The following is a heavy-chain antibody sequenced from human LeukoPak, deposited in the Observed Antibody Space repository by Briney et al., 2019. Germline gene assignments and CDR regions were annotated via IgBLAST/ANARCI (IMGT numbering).Heavy chain of an antibody. D-gene: IGHD3-10*01. CDR1: GFTFSSYW. CDR3: AKAATYFYGSVTYDWFES. CDR2: IESNGLT. J-gene: IGHJ5*01. Sequence: GGSLRLSCEASGFTFSSYWMHWVRQIPGKGLMWVSRIESNGLTLYADSVRDRFTISRDNGKSTIYLQMNSLRVDDTAIYYCAKAATYFYGSVTYDWFESWGQGTLVTVSS. V-gene: IGHV3-74*01.